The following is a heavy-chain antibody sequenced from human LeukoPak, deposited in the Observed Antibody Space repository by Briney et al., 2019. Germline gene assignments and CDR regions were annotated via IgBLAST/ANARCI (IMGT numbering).Heavy chain of an antibody. CDR3: ARDRVVVAATLRFDP. CDR1: GFTFSSYW. J-gene: IGHJ5*02. V-gene: IGHV3-7*01. Sequence: SGGSLRLSCAASGFTFSSYWMSWVRQAPGKGLEGVANIKQDGSEKYYVDSVKGRFTISRDNAKNSLYLQMNSLRAEDTAVYYCARDRVVVAATLRFDPWGQGTLVTVSS. CDR2: IKQDGSEK. D-gene: IGHD2-15*01.